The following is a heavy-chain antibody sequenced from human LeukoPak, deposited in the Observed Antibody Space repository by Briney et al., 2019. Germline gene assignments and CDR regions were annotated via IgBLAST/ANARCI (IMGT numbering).Heavy chain of an antibody. V-gene: IGHV4-31*03. CDR3: TREYAIGYNWFDP. J-gene: IGHJ5*02. Sequence: SETLSLTCTVSGGSISSGGYYWSWIRQHPGKGLKWIGYIYYSGNAYYNPSLKSRVTISVDTSKNQFSLKLSSVTAADTAVYYCTREYAIGYNWFDPWGQGTLVTVSS. CDR1: GGSISSGGYY. D-gene: IGHD2-8*01. CDR2: IYYSGNA.